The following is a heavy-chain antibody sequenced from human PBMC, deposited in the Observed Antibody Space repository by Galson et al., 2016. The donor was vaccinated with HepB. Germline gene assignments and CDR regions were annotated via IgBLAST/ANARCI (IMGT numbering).Heavy chain of an antibody. D-gene: IGHD6-13*01. J-gene: IGHJ4*02. Sequence: SLRLSCAASGFTFSSYAMSWVRQAPGKGLEWVSAINFNSGSTYYADSVKGRFTISRDNSKNTLYLQMKSLRAEDTAVYYCAKTRWAIGRFDYWGQGTRVPAS. CDR2: INFNSGST. CDR1: GFTFSSYA. V-gene: IGHV3-23*01. CDR3: AKTRWAIGRFDY.